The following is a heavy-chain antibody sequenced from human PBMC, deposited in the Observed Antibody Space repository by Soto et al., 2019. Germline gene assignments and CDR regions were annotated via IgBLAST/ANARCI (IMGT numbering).Heavy chain of an antibody. J-gene: IGHJ4*02. CDR3: AKAPPHVLRFFVEANGWTFDY. D-gene: IGHD3-3*01. CDR2: ISGSGGST. V-gene: IGHV3-23*01. Sequence: EVQLLESGGGLVQPGGSLRLSCAASGFTFSSYAMSWVRQAPGKGLEWVSAISGSGGSTYYADSVKGRFTISRDNSKNTLYLQMNSLRAEDTAVYYCAKAPPHVLRFFVEANGWTFDYWGQGTLVTFAS. CDR1: GFTFSSYA.